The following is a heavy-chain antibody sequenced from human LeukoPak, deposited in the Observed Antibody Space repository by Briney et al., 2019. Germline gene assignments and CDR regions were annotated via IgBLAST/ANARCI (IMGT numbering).Heavy chain of an antibody. CDR3: ARVARGDYYYYYMDV. Sequence: GGSLRLSCADSGFTFSSYWMHWVRQAPGKGLVWVSRINNDGSSTSYADSVQGRFTISRDNAKNTLYLQMNSLRAEDTALYYCARVARGDYYYYYMDVWGKGTTVTVSS. CDR2: INNDGSST. V-gene: IGHV3-74*01. CDR1: GFTFSSYW. J-gene: IGHJ6*03. D-gene: IGHD3-10*01.